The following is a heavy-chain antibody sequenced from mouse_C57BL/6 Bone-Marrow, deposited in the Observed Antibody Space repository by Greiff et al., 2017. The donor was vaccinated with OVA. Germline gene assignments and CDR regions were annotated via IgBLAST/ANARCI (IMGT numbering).Heavy chain of an antibody. CDR1: GYTFTSYG. V-gene: IGHV1-81*01. CDR2: IYPRSGNT. D-gene: IGHD2-12*01. J-gene: IGHJ1*03. CDR3: ARGYSPRDFDV. Sequence: QVQLKESGAELARPGASVKLSCKASGYTFTSYGISWVKQRPGQGLEWIGEIYPRSGNTYYNEKFKGKATLTADKSSSTAYMELRSLTSEDSAVYFCARGYSPRDFDVWGTGTTVTVSS.